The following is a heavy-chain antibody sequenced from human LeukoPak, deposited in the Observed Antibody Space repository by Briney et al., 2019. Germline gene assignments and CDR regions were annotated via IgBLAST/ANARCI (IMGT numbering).Heavy chain of an antibody. CDR1: GHTFTTFD. V-gene: IGHV1-8*01. J-gene: IGHJ5*02. CDR2: MNPNSGNT. D-gene: IGHD4-23*01. Sequence: ASVKVSCKASGHTFTTFDINWVRQATGQGLEWIGWMNPNSGNTGYAQKFQGRVTMTRNTSISTAYMELSSLRSEDTAVYYCARGPNKSDGGNSGSAWFDPWGQGTLVTVSS. CDR3: ARGPNKSDGGNSGSAWFDP.